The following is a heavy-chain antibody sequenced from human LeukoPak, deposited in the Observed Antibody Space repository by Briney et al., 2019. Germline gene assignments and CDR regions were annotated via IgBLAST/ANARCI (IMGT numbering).Heavy chain of an antibody. CDR2: IYSDDST. Sequence: PGGALRLSCAAAGCTVSSNYMSLVLQSPGKGLEWVSVIYSDDSTYYADSVKGRFTISRHNSKNTLYLQMNSLRAEDTAVYYCARGGYSGYDRDAFDIWGQGTMVTVSS. D-gene: IGHD5-12*01. CDR3: ARGGYSGYDRDAFDI. V-gene: IGHV3-53*04. CDR1: GCTVSSNY. J-gene: IGHJ3*02.